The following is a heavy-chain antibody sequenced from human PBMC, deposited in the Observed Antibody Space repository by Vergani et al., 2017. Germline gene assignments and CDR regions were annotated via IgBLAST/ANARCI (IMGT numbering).Heavy chain of an antibody. CDR1: GFSFSTYG. CDR3: GRGSDNYN. D-gene: IGHD1-1*01. J-gene: IGHJ4*02. Sequence: VQLVESGGGVVQPGGSLRLSCAASGFSFSTYGISWVRQAPGKGLEWVSTIKNDGGKSHYADFVKGRFAISRDNSRNTLYLQMNSLRVEDTAVYYCGRGSDNYNWGQGALVTVSS. V-gene: IGHV3-23*04. CDR2: IKNDGGKS.